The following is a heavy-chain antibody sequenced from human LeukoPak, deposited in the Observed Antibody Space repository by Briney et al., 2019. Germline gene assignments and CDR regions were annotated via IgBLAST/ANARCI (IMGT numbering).Heavy chain of an antibody. Sequence: SETLSLTCTVSGGSISSYYWSWIRQPPGKGLEWIGYIYYSGSTNYNPSLKSRVTISVDTSKNQFSLKLSSVTAADTAVYYCARGGVVVPVSFDIWGQGTMVTVSS. CDR1: GGSISSYY. J-gene: IGHJ3*02. V-gene: IGHV4-59*08. CDR2: IYYSGST. D-gene: IGHD2-2*01. CDR3: ARGGVVVPVSFDI.